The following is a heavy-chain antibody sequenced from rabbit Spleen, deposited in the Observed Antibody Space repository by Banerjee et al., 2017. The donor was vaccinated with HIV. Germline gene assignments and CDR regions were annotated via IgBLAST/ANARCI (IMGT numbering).Heavy chain of an antibody. J-gene: IGHJ2*01. V-gene: IGHV1S45*01. CDR3: ARNYVNAFDP. CDR2: IDTNDGDT. Sequence: GQVEESGGGLVKPEGSLTLTCKASGVSFSDKDVMCWVRQAPGKGLEWIACIDTNDGDTDYANWPKGRFTISKTSSTTVTLQMTSLTAADTATYFCARNYVNAFDPWGPGTLVTVS. D-gene: IGHD1-1*01. CDR1: GVSFSDKDV.